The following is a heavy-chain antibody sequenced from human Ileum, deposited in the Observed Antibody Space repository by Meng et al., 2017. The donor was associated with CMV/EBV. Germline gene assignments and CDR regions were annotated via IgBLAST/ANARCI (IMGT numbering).Heavy chain of an antibody. CDR3: ARSGYDILTGYPSYFDS. D-gene: IGHD3-9*01. CDR2: ISRSGSTI. J-gene: IGHJ4*02. V-gene: IGHV3-11*01. CDR1: GFTFSDYY. Sequence: GESLKISCAASGFTFSDYYMSWIRQAPGKGLEWVSYISRSGSTIFYAYSVKGRFTISRDNAKNSPYLQMNNLRAEDTAVYYCARSGYDILTGYPSYFDSWGQGAQVTSYS.